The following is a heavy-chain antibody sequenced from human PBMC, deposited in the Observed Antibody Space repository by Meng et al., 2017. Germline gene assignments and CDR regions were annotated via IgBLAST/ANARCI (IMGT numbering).Heavy chain of an antibody. D-gene: IGHD3-9*01. V-gene: IGHV4-34*01. CDR2: ISHSGST. Sequence: QLRRRWAVLLKPFERLSLPCPVDGGSFNGYFLTWVRQPPGKGLEWIGEISHSGSTNYNPSLKSRVTISQDTSKNQFSLKLYSVTAADTAVYYCARGQVDYDILTGNLDYWGQGTLVTVSS. CDR3: ARGQVDYDILTGNLDY. CDR1: GGSFNGYF. J-gene: IGHJ4*02.